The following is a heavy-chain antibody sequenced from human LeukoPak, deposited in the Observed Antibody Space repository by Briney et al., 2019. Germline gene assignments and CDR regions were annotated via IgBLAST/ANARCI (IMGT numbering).Heavy chain of an antibody. CDR3: ARGMVRGVDY. Sequence: SETLSLTCAVSGYSISSGYYWGWIRQPPGKGLEWIGSIYHSGSTYSNPSLKSRVTISVDTSKNQFSLKLSSVTAADTAVYYCARGMVRGVDYWGQGTLVTVSS. D-gene: IGHD3-10*01. V-gene: IGHV4-38-2*01. J-gene: IGHJ4*02. CDR2: IYHSGST. CDR1: GYSISSGYY.